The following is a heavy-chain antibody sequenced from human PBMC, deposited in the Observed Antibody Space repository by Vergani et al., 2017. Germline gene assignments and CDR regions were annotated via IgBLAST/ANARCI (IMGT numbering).Heavy chain of an antibody. J-gene: IGHJ5*02. V-gene: IGHV4-39*01. CDR3: ARHGGVEMATGKWFDP. CDR1: GGSISSSSYY. CDR2: IYYSGST. Sequence: QLQLQESGPGLVKHSETLSLTCTVSGGSISSSSYYWGWIRQPPGKGLEWIGSIYYSGSTYYNPSLKSRVTISVDTSKNQFSLKLSSVTAADTAVYYCARHGGVEMATGKWFDPWGQGTLVTVSS. D-gene: IGHD5-24*01.